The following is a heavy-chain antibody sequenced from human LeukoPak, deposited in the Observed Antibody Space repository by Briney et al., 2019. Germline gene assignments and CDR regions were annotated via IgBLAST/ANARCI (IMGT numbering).Heavy chain of an antibody. D-gene: IGHD2-15*01. CDR2: IYSGGST. J-gene: IGHJ4*02. CDR1: GFTVSSNY. CDR3: ARDRPYCSGGSCYLYYFDY. Sequence: GGSLRLSCAASGFTVSSNYMSWVRQAPGKGLEWVSVIYSGGSTYYADSVKGRFTISRDNSKNTLYLQMNSLRAEDTAVYYCARDRPYCSGGSCYLYYFDYWGQGTLVTVSS. V-gene: IGHV3-53*01.